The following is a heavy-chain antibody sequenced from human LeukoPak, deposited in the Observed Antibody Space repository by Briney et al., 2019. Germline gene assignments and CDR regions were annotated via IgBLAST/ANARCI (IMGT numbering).Heavy chain of an antibody. CDR1: GGSFSGYC. J-gene: IGHJ4*02. V-gene: IGHV4-34*01. D-gene: IGHD3-9*01. CDR2: INHSGST. CDR3: ARGLPYYDILTGYFTPHKYYFDY. Sequence: SETLSLTCAVYGGSFSGYCWSWIRKPPGKGLERIGEINHSGSTNYNPSLKSRVTISVDTSKNQFSLKLSSVTAADTAVYYCARGLPYYDILTGYFTPHKYYFDYWGQGTLVTVSS.